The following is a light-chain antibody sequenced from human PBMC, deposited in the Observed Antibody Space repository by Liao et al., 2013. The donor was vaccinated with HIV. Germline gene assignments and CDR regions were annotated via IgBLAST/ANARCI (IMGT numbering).Light chain of an antibody. CDR3: QAWDSSADVV. V-gene: IGLV3-1*01. Sequence: SYDLTQPPSVSVSPGQTASITCSGDRLGDKYACWYQQKPGQSPVLVIYQDSKRPSGIPERFSGSNSGRTATLTISGTQTMDEADYFCQAWDSSADVVFGGGTKLTVL. CDR2: QDS. J-gene: IGLJ2*01. CDR1: RLGDKY.